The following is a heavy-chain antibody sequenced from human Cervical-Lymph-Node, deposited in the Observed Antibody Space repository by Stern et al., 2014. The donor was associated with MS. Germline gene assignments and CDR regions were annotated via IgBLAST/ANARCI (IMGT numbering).Heavy chain of an antibody. CDR2: LYPGASDT. V-gene: IGHV5-51*01. J-gene: IGHJ4*02. D-gene: IGHD2-15*01. CDR3: ARLDCSGGSCYLLTY. Sequence: EVQLVQSGAEVKKPGESLKISCKGSGYSFTSYWIGWVRQMPGKGLEWMGVLYPGASDTRYSPSFQGQVTISADKSISTAYLQWSSLKASDTAMYYCARLDCSGGSCYLLTYWGQGTLVTVSS. CDR1: GYSFTSYW.